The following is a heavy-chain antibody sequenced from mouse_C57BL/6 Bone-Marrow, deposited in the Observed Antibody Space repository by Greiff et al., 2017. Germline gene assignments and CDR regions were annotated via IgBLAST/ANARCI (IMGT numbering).Heavy chain of an antibody. CDR3: ARHPYYYGSIPYAMDY. CDR2: INPSSGYT. D-gene: IGHD1-1*01. V-gene: IGHV1-7*01. J-gene: IGHJ4*01. Sequence: QVQLQQSGAELAKPGASVKLSCKASGYTFTSYWMHWVKQRPGQGLEWIGYINPSSGYTKYNQKFKDKATLTADKSSSTAYMQLGSLTYEDSAVYYCARHPYYYGSIPYAMDYWGQGTSVTVSS. CDR1: GYTFTSYW.